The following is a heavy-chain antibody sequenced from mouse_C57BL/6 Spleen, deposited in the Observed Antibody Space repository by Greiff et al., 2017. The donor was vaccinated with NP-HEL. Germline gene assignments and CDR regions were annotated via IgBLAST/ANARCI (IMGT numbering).Heavy chain of an antibody. CDR1: GYSFTVYY. CDR3: AREGLLPPFDY. Sequence: VQLQQSGPELVKPGASVKISCKASGYSFTVYYMNWVKQSPEKSLEWIGEINPSTGGTTYNQKFKAKATLTVDKSSSTAYMQLKSLTSEDSAVYYCAREGLLPPFDYWGQGTTLTVSS. D-gene: IGHD2-3*01. V-gene: IGHV1-42*01. J-gene: IGHJ2*01. CDR2: INPSTGGT.